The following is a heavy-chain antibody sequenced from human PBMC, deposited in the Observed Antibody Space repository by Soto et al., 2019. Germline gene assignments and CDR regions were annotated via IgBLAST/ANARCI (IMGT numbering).Heavy chain of an antibody. CDR3: ARELGAVAVAGSACAY. J-gene: IGHJ4*02. D-gene: IGHD6-19*01. CDR1: GGTFSSYA. Sequence: QVQLVQSGAEVKKPGSSVKVSCKASGGTFSSYATSWVRQAPGQGLEWMGGIIPMFGTAHYAQKFQGRVTIXXDESTSTAYMELSSLRSEDTAVYYCARELGAVAVAGSACAYWGQGSLVIVSS. CDR2: IIPMFGTA. V-gene: IGHV1-69*05.